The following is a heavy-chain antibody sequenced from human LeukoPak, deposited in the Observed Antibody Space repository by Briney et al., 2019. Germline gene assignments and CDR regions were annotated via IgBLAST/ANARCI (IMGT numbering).Heavy chain of an antibody. CDR2: ISYDGSNK. Sequence: GRSLRLSCAASGFTFSSYAMHWVRQAPGKGLKWVAVISYDGSNKYYADSVKGRFTISRDTFKNTLYLQMNSLRAEDTAVYYCARVSSAGTVRPLDYWGQGTLVTVSS. D-gene: IGHD6-19*01. CDR1: GFTFSSYA. V-gene: IGHV3-30*04. J-gene: IGHJ4*02. CDR3: ARVSSAGTVRPLDY.